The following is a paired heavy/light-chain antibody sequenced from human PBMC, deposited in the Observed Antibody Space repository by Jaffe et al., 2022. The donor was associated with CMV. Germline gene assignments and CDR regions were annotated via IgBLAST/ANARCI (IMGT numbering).Light chain of an antibody. J-gene: IGKJ4*01. CDR2: SAS. Sequence: DIQMTQSPSSVSASVGDRVTITCRASRDISVWLAWYQQPPGKAPRLLIYSASSLETGVPSRFSGNGSGTDFTLTISSLQADDFATYYCQQAHSFPLTFGAGTKLE. V-gene: IGKV1D-12*01. CDR3: QQAHSFPLT. CDR1: RDISVW.
Heavy chain of an antibody. CDR3: ARGAAASGLIS. D-gene: IGHD6-25*01. CDR1: GASISASSPYY. Sequence: QLQLQESGPGLVKPSETLSLTCTVSGASISASSPYYWGCIRQPPGKGLEWIGSVYYSGSTHYNTSLKSRVTISVDTSKNQFSLSLRSVTASDTAVYYCARGAAASGLISWGPGALVTVSS. J-gene: IGHJ5*02. V-gene: IGHV4-39*01. CDR2: VYYSGST.